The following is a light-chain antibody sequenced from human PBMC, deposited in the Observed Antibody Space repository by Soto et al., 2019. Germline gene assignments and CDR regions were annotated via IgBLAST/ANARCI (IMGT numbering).Light chain of an antibody. Sequence: DIQMTQSPSSLSASVGDRVTITCRASQGIGNDLGWYQQKPGKAPKRLIYGASILQSGVPSRFSGRGSGTAFTLTISSLQPEDFATYYCLHLDSYPRTFGQGTKVEIK. CDR3: LHLDSYPRT. J-gene: IGKJ1*01. CDR2: GAS. V-gene: IGKV1-17*01. CDR1: QGIGND.